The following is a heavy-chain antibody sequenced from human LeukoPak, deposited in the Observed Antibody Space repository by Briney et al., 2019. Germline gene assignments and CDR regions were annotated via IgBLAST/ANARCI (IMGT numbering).Heavy chain of an antibody. D-gene: IGHD3-22*01. J-gene: IGHJ4*02. CDR2: IQYDGSNE. CDR3: AKAELLDYYDTVTNFDY. CDR1: GFTFSSYW. V-gene: IGHV3-30*02. Sequence: GGSLRLSCAASGFTFSSYWMTWVRQAPGKGLEWVAYIQYDGSNEQYAHSVKGRFRISRDSSKNILYLQMNSLRAEDTAVYYCAKAELLDYYDTVTNFDYWGQGTLVTVSS.